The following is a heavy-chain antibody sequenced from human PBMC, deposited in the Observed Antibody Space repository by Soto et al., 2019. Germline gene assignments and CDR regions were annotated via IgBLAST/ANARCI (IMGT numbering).Heavy chain of an antibody. V-gene: IGHV4-34*01. Sequence: SETLSLTCSIYSGSFSGFYWSWIRQPPGKRLEWIGEISQSGSTNYNPSLKSRVSISVDTSKNQFSLNLTSVTAADTAVYYCARAPKVSGSPQTRPDFWGQGALVIVSS. D-gene: IGHD6-6*01. J-gene: IGHJ4*02. CDR2: ISQSGST. CDR3: ARAPKVSGSPQTRPDF. CDR1: SGSFSGFY.